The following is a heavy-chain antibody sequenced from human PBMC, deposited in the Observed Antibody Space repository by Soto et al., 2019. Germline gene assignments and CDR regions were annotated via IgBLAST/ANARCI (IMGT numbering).Heavy chain of an antibody. CDR3: ARVGWAGTTGSYAFDI. Sequence: SETLSLTCAVYGGSFSGYYWSWIRQPPGKGLEWIGEINHGGSTNYNPSLKSRVTISVDTSKNQFSLKLSSVTAADTAVYYCARVGWAGTTGSYAFDIWGQGTMVTVSS. V-gene: IGHV4-34*01. CDR1: GGSFSGYY. J-gene: IGHJ3*02. D-gene: IGHD1-7*01. CDR2: INHGGST.